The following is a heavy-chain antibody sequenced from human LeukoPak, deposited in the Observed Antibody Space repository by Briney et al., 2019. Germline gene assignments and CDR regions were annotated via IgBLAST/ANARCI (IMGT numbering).Heavy chain of an antibody. CDR1: GYTFTGYY. J-gene: IGHJ5*02. V-gene: IGHV1-2*06. D-gene: IGHD3-22*01. CDR2: INPNSGGT. Sequence: ASVKVSCKASGYTFTGYYMHWVRQAPGQGLEWMGRINPNSGGTNYAQKFQGRVTITRDTSARTAYMELSSLRFEDTAVYYCARLTYYYDSSGQNWFDPWGQGTLVTVSS. CDR3: ARLTYYYDSSGQNWFDP.